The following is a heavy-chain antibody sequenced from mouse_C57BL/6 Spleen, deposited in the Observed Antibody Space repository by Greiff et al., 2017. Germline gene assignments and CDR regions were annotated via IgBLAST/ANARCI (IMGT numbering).Heavy chain of an antibody. V-gene: IGHV5-4*01. CDR3: AREATVVATRAMDY. Sequence: EVHLVESGGGLVKPGGSLKLSCAASGFTFSSYAMSWVRQTPEKRLEWVATISDGGSYTYYPDNVKGRFTISRDNAKNNLYLQRSHLKSEDTAMYYCAREATVVATRAMDYWGQGTSVTVSS. CDR2: ISDGGSYT. CDR1: GFTFSSYA. D-gene: IGHD1-1*01. J-gene: IGHJ4*01.